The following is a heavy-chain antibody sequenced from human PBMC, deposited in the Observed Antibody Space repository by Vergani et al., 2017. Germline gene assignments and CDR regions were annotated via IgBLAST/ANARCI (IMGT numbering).Heavy chain of an antibody. V-gene: IGHV1-69-2*01. CDR2: VDPEDGET. CDR3: ATPQTVTTGGMEV. J-gene: IGHJ6*02. D-gene: IGHD4-17*01. CDR1: GYTFTDHY. Sequence: EVQLVQSGAEVKKPGATMKISCKVSGYTFTDHYMHWVKQAPGKGLEWMGLVDPEDGETIYAEKFKGRVTIAADTSTGTAHWELGSLRSEDTAVYYCATPQTVTTGGMEVWGQGTTVIVSS.